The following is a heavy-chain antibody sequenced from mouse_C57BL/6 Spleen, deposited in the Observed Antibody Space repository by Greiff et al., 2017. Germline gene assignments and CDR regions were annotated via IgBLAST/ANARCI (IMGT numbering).Heavy chain of an antibody. CDR1: GYTFTDYE. D-gene: IGHD1-1*01. CDR2: IDPETGGT. J-gene: IGHJ4*01. Sequence: QVQLQQSGAELVRPGASVTLSCKASGYTFTDYEMHWVKQTPVHGLEWIGAIDPETGGTAYNQQFKGKAILSADKSSSTAYMVLRSLTSDVSAVYYCTRSGIPYYYGSSYYYAMDDWGQGTSVTVSS. CDR3: TRSGIPYYYGSSYYYAMDD. V-gene: IGHV1-15*01.